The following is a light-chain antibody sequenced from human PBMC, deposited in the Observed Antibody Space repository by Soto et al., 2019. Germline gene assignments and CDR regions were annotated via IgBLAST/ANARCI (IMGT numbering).Light chain of an antibody. CDR3: QQSSNWPRT. J-gene: IGKJ1*01. CDR1: QFISNS. V-gene: IGKV3-15*01. CDR2: GAS. Sequence: EIVMTQSPATLSVSPGERVTLSCRASQFISNSLAWYQQRPGQPPRLLIYGASTRAAGISARFSGSGSGTEFTLTISSLQSEDFAAYYCQQSSNWPRTFGQGTKWIS.